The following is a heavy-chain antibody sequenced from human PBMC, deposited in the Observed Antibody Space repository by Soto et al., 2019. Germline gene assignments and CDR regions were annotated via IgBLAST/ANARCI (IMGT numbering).Heavy chain of an antibody. V-gene: IGHV3-23*01. Sequence: EVQLLESGGGLVQPGGSLRLSCAASGFTFSSFALNWVRQAPGKGLEWVSIISGSADSTFYADSVKGRFTISRDNSKTMLYLKINSLRAEDTAVYYCAKTRGAMIYAISVYGMDVWGQGTTVTVSS. CDR2: ISGSADST. CDR3: AKTRGAMIYAISVYGMDV. J-gene: IGHJ6*02. D-gene: IGHD2-8*01. CDR1: GFTFSSFA.